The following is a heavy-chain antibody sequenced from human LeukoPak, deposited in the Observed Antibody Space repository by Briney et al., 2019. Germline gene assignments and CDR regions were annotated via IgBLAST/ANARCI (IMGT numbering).Heavy chain of an antibody. D-gene: IGHD5-12*01. Sequence: SETLSLTCTASGGSISSYYWSWIRQPPGKGLEWIGYIYYSGSTNYNPSLKSRVTISVDTSKNQFSLKLSSVTAADTAVYYCARAESGYDTIDYWGQGTLVTVSS. CDR2: IYYSGST. CDR3: ARAESGYDTIDY. V-gene: IGHV4-59*08. J-gene: IGHJ4*02. CDR1: GGSISSYY.